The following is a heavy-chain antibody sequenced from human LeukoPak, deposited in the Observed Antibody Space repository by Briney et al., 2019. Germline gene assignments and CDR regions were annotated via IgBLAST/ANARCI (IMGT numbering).Heavy chain of an antibody. CDR2: IHPSGGDT. D-gene: IGHD2-2*01. V-gene: IGHV1-46*01. CDR3: ARDYCSSTSCYLDY. CDR1: GYTFTSDY. J-gene: IGHJ4*02. Sequence: ASVKVSCKATGYTFTSDYIHWVRQAPGQGLEWMGIIHPSGGDTLYAQKFQGRVTMTRDTSASTVYMELSSLRSEDTAVYYCARDYCSSTSCYLDYWGQGTLVTVSS.